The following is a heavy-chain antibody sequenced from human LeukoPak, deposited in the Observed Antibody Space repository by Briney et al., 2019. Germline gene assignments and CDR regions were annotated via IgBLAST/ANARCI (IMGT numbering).Heavy chain of an antibody. D-gene: IGHD2-21*01. V-gene: IGHV4-4*07. CDR3: ARGTYFSVTYYFDC. Sequence: PSETLSLTCTVSGGSISSDSWNWIRQPAGKGLEWIGRIYASGTTNYNPSLKSRVTMSIDTSKSQFSLQLASVTAADTAVYYCARGTYFSVTYYFDCWGQGTLVTVSS. CDR2: IYASGTT. CDR1: GGSISSDS. J-gene: IGHJ4*02.